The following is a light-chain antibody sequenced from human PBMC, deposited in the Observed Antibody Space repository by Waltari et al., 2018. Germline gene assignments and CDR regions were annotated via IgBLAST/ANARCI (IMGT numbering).Light chain of an antibody. Sequence: SHELTQPPSVSVSPGETAKITCSGDGLPNQFAYWYQQKSGRAPVLIIYKDTERPSGFPDRFSGSSSRTMVTLTISGVQAEDEAVYYCQSADRSGIHVFGTGTAVTVL. J-gene: IGLJ1*01. CDR2: KDT. CDR3: QSADRSGIHV. V-gene: IGLV3-25*03. CDR1: GLPNQF.